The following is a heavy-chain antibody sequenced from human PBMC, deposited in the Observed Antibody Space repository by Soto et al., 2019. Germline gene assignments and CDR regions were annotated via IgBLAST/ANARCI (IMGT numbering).Heavy chain of an antibody. CDR3: ARDRYQLAFDY. V-gene: IGHV3-7*03. Sequence: GGSLRLSCAASGFTFSSYWMSWVHQAPGKGLEWVANIKQDGSEKYYVDSVKGRFTISRDNAKNSLYLQMNSLRAEDTAVYYCARDRYQLAFDYWGQGTLVTVSS. CDR2: IKQDGSEK. J-gene: IGHJ4*02. CDR1: GFTFSSYW. D-gene: IGHD6-6*01.